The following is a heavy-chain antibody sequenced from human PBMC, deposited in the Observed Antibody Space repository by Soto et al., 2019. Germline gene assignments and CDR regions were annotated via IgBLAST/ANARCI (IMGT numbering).Heavy chain of an antibody. D-gene: IGHD3-10*01. J-gene: IGHJ4*02. Sequence: GGSLRLSCAASGFTFSSYGMHWVRQAPGKGLEWVAVISYDGSNKYYADSVKGRFTISRDNSKNTLYLQMNSLRAEDTAVYYCAKDGPSITMVRGVNFYFDYWGQGT. V-gene: IGHV3-30*18. CDR1: GFTFSSYG. CDR2: ISYDGSNK. CDR3: AKDGPSITMVRGVNFYFDY.